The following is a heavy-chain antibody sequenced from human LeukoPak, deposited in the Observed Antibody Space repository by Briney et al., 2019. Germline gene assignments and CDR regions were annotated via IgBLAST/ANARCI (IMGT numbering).Heavy chain of an antibody. CDR2: INHSGST. J-gene: IGHJ4*02. Sequence: SETLSLTCAVYGGSFSGYYWSWIRQPPGKGLEWIGEINHSGSTNYNPSLKSRVTISVDTSKNQFSLKLSSVTAADTAVYYCARGFSIAARRYFDYWGQGTLVTVSS. D-gene: IGHD6-6*01. V-gene: IGHV4-34*01. CDR3: ARGFSIAARRYFDY. CDR1: GGSFSGYY.